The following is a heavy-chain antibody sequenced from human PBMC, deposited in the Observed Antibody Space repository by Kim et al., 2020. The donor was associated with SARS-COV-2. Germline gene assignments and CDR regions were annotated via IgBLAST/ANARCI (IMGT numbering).Heavy chain of an antibody. CDR2: IYHSGST. CDR3: ARNDWRNGMDV. CDR1: GYSISSGYY. D-gene: IGHD2-21*01. J-gene: IGHJ6*02. Sequence: SETLSLTCTVSGYSISSGYYWGWIRQPPGKGLEWIGSIYHSGSTYYNPSLKSRVTISVDTSKNQFSLKLSSVTAADTAVYYCARNDWRNGMDVGGQGTTV. V-gene: IGHV4-38-2*02.